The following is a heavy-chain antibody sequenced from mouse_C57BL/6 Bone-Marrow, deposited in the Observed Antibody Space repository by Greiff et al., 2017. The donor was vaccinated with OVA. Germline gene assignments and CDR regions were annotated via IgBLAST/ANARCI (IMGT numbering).Heavy chain of an antibody. D-gene: IGHD2-3*01. CDR2: INPSSGYT. CDR1: GYTFTSYW. CDR3: ARDGYSYYYAMDY. Sequence: QVQLQQSGAELAKPGASVKLSCKASGYTFTSYWMHWVKQRPGQGLEWIGYINPSSGYTKYNQKFKDKATLTADNSSSTAYMQLSSLTYEDSAVYYCARDGYSYYYAMDYWGQGTSVTVSS. J-gene: IGHJ4*01. V-gene: IGHV1-7*01.